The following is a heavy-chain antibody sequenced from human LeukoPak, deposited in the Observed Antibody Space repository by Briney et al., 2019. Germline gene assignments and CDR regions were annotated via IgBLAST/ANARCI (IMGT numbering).Heavy chain of an antibody. J-gene: IGHJ3*02. D-gene: IGHD3-9*01. CDR3: ARGLNYDILTGYYNGDDAFDI. CDR2: INWNGGST. Sequence: GGSLRLSCGASRFTFDDYGMSWVRQAPGKGLEWVSGINWNGGSTGYADSVKGRFTISRDNAKNSLYLQMNSLRAEDTAVYYCARGLNYDILTGYYNGDDAFDIWGQGTMVTVSS. CDR1: RFTFDDYG. V-gene: IGHV3-20*04.